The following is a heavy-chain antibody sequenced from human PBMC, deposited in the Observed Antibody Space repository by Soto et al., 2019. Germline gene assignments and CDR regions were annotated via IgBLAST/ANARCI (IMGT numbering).Heavy chain of an antibody. Sequence: QVQLVQSGAEVKKPGASVKVSCTASGYTFIDYYMHWVRQAPGQGLEWMGWINPSSGGTHYAQKFQGRVAMTSDTSISIVCMELSRLKSDDTAMYYCARDRGYVGPASYFYALSGLDGWGQGPRVTVSS. J-gene: IGHJ6*02. CDR1: GYTFIDYY. CDR3: ARDRGYVGPASYFYALSGLDG. CDR2: INPSSGGT. D-gene: IGHD3-10*01. V-gene: IGHV1-2*02.